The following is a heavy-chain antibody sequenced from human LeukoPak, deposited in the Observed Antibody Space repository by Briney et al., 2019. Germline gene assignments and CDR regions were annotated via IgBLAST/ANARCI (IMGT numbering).Heavy chain of an antibody. J-gene: IGHJ4*02. Sequence: TLSLTCTVSGGSISSGSYHWTWIRQHPGKGLEWIGYIYNSGSTYYNPSLKSRVTISVDTSKNQFSLKLSSVIAADTAVYYCARERDYGDRLFDYWGQGTLVTVSS. CDR2: IYNSGST. CDR3: ARERDYGDRLFDY. V-gene: IGHV4-31*03. D-gene: IGHD4-17*01. CDR1: GGSISSGSYH.